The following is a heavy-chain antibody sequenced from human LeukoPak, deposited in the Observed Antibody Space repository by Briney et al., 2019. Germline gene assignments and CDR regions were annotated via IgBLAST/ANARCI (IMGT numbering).Heavy chain of an antibody. Sequence: PGGSLRLSCAASGFTFSSYAMSWVRQAPGKGLEWVSAISGSGGSTYYADCVKGRFTISRDNSKNTLYLQMNSLRAEDTAVYYCASYDYGAGGFDYWGQGTLVTVSS. V-gene: IGHV3-23*01. CDR1: GFTFSSYA. CDR2: ISGSGGST. D-gene: IGHD4-17*01. CDR3: ASYDYGAGGFDY. J-gene: IGHJ4*02.